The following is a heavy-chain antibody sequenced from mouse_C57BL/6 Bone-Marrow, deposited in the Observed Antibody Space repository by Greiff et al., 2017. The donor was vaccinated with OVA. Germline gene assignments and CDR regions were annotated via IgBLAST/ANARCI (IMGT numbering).Heavy chain of an antibody. CDR2: INPNNGGT. J-gene: IGHJ3*01. Sequence: EVQLQQSGPELVKPGASVKISCKASGYTFTDYYMNWVKQSHGKSLEWIGDINPNNGGTSYNQKFKGKATLTVDKSSSTAYMELRSLTSEDSAVYYCARRLPYGGEKNWGQGTLVTVSA. V-gene: IGHV1-26*01. CDR1: GYTFTDYY. CDR3: ARRLPYGGEKN. D-gene: IGHD1-1*01.